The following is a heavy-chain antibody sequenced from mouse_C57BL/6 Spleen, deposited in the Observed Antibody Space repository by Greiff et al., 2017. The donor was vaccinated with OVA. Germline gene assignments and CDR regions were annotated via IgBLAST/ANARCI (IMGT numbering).Heavy chain of an antibody. J-gene: IGHJ4*01. CDR1: GFTFSSYG. V-gene: IGHV5-6*02. Sequence: DVMLVESGGDLVKPGGSLKLSCAASGFTFSSYGMSWVRQTPDKRLEWVATISSGGSYTYYPDSVKGRFTISRDNAKNTLYLQMSSLKSEDTAMYYCARGGDGYFYAMDYWGQGTSVTVSS. D-gene: IGHD2-3*01. CDR2: ISSGGSYT. CDR3: ARGGDGYFYAMDY.